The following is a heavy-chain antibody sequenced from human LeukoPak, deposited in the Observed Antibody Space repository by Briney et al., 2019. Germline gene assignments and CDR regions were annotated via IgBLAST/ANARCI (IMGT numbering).Heavy chain of an antibody. CDR3: ARDPDYGDFLSYFDY. J-gene: IGHJ4*02. CDR2: ISAYNGNT. V-gene: IGHV1-18*01. D-gene: IGHD4-17*01. CDR1: GYTFTSYG. Sequence: ASVKVSCKASGYTFTSYGISWVRQAPGQGLEWMGWISAYNGNTNYAQKLQGRVTMTTDTSTSTAYMELRSLRSDGTAVYYCARDPDYGDFLSYFDYWGQGTLVTVSS.